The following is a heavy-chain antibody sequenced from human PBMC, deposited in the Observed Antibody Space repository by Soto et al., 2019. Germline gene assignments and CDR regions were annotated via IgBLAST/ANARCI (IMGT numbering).Heavy chain of an antibody. CDR3: AKDPEYSSSYYHYYYMDV. J-gene: IGHJ6*03. CDR1: GFTFSSYG. D-gene: IGHD6-6*01. CDR2: IWYDGSNK. Sequence: QVQLVESGGGVVQPGRSLRLSCAASGFTFSSYGMHWVRQAPGKGLEWVAVIWYDGSNKYYADSVKGRFTISRDNSKNTLYLQMNSLRAEDTAVYYCAKDPEYSSSYYHYYYMDVWGKGTTVTVSS. V-gene: IGHV3-33*06.